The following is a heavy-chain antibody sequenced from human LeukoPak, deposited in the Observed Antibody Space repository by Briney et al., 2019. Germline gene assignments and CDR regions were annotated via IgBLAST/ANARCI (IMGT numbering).Heavy chain of an antibody. V-gene: IGHV3-48*03. CDR2: ISSSGSSI. CDR1: GFTFSSYE. J-gene: IGHJ4*02. CDR3: ARMMAGRGFDY. D-gene: IGHD5-24*01. Sequence: AGGSLRLSCAASGFTFSSYEMNWVRQAPGKGLEWVSYISSSGSSIYYADPVKGRFTISRDNAKNSLYLQMNSLRAEDTAVYYCARMMAGRGFDYWGQGTLVTVSS.